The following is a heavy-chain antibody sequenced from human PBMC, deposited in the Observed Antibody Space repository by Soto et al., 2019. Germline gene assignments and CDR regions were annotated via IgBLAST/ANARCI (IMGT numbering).Heavy chain of an antibody. V-gene: IGHV3-30*18. CDR3: GKIAVAGTNAIDY. J-gene: IGHJ4*02. Sequence: QVQLVESGGGVVQPGRSLRLSCAASGFTFSSYGMHWVRQAPGKGLEWVAVISYDGSNKYYADSVKGRFTISRDNSKNTLYLQMNSLRAEDTAVYYCGKIAVAGTNAIDYWGQGTLVTVSS. CDR1: GFTFSSYG. D-gene: IGHD6-19*01. CDR2: ISYDGSNK.